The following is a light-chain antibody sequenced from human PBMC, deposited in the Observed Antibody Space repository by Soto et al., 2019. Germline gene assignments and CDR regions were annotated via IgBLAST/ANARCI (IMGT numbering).Light chain of an antibody. V-gene: IGKV3-15*01. CDR3: QQYYNWPIT. CDR2: GAS. Sequence: EIVMTQSPATLSVSPGERATLSCRASQSVNSNLAWYQQKPGQAPRLLIYGASTRATGLPARFSGSGSGTEFTLTIGSLQSEDFAIYYCQQYYNWPITFGGGTKV. CDR1: QSVNSN. J-gene: IGKJ4*01.